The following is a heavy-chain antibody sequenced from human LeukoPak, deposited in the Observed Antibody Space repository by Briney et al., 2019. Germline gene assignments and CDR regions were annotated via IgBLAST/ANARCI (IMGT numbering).Heavy chain of an antibody. CDR1: GGSISSSSYY. Sequence: PSETLSLTCTVSGGSISSSSYYWGWILQPPGKGLEWTGSIYYSGSTYYNPPLKSRVTISVDTSKTPFSLKRSSVTAADTAVYYCARRNSGTRRYDFDYWGQGTLVTVSS. CDR3: ARRNSGTRRYDFDY. J-gene: IGHJ4*02. D-gene: IGHD1-26*01. V-gene: IGHV4-39*01. CDR2: IYYSGST.